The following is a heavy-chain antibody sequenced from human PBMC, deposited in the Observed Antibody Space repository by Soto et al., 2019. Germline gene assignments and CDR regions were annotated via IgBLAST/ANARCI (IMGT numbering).Heavy chain of an antibody. CDR1: GFTFSSYA. Sequence: GSLRLSCAASGFTFSSYAMHWVRQAPGKGLEWVAVISYDGSNKYYADSVKGRFTISRDNSKNTLYLQMNSLRAEDTAVYYCARVPPGGIFDYWGQGTLVTVSS. CDR3: ARVPPGGIFDY. V-gene: IGHV3-30-3*01. D-gene: IGHD6-13*01. J-gene: IGHJ4*02. CDR2: ISYDGSNK.